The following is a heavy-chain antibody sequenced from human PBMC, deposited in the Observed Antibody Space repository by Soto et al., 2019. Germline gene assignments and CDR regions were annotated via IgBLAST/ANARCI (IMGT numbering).Heavy chain of an antibody. D-gene: IGHD3-10*01. V-gene: IGHV3-23*01. J-gene: IGHJ4*02. CDR2: ISGSGGST. Sequence: GGSLRLSCAASGFTFSSYAMSWVRQAPGKGLEWVSAISGSGGSTYYADSVKGRFTISRDNSKNTLYLQMNSLRAEDTAVYYCAKHSPFITMVRGVMTYYFDYWGQGTLVTVSS. CDR3: AKHSPFITMVRGVMTYYFDY. CDR1: GFTFSSYA.